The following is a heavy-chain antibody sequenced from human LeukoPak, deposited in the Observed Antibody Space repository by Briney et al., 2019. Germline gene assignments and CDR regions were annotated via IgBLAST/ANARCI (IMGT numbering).Heavy chain of an antibody. CDR1: GFIFNYYG. J-gene: IGHJ4*02. V-gene: IGHV3-48*04. D-gene: IGHD2-15*01. CDR2: ISSSGSTI. CDR3: ARDRGDCSGGSCYSDYFDY. Sequence: GGSLRLSCAASGFIFNYYGMTWVRQAPGKGLEWVSYISSSGSTIYYADSVKGRFTISRDNAKNSLYLQLSSLRAEDTAVYYCARDRGDCSGGSCYSDYFDYWGQGTLVTVSS.